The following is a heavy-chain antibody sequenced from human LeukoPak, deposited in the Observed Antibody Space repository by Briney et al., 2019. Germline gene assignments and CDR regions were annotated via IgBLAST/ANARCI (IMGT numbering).Heavy chain of an antibody. CDR3: ARICSGGSCEG. J-gene: IGHJ4*02. Sequence: SVKVSCKASGGTFSSYAICWVRQAPGQGLEWMGGIIPIFGTADYAQKFQGRVTITADEPTSTAYMELSSLRSGDTAVYYCARICSGGSCEGWGQGTLVTVSS. D-gene: IGHD2-15*01. V-gene: IGHV1-69*13. CDR2: IIPIFGTA. CDR1: GGTFSSYA.